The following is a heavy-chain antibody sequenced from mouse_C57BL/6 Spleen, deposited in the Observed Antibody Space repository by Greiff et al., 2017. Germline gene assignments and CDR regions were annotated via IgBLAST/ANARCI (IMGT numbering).Heavy chain of an antibody. Sequence: QVQLQQSGAELVRPGASVTLSCKASGYTFTDYEMHWVKQTPVHGLEWIGAIDPETGGTAYNQKFKGKAILTADKSSSTAYMELRSLTSEDSAVYYCTRERAIYYYGLYWGQGTTRTVSS. CDR2: IDPETGGT. CDR3: TRERAIYYYGLY. V-gene: IGHV1-15*01. CDR1: GYTFTDYE. D-gene: IGHD1-1*01. J-gene: IGHJ2*01.